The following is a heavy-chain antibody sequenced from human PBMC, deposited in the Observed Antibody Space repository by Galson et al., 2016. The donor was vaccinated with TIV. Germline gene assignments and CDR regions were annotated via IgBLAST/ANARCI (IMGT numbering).Heavy chain of an antibody. CDR1: GFTFSHSP. CDR2: LSYDGTIQ. J-gene: IGHJ5*02. Sequence: SLRLSCAASGFTFSHSPMHWVRQAPDKGLEWVAVLSYDGTIQTYEDSVKGRFTITRDKAKNTLFLQMTSLRVEDTAVYYCARVYDSYWLDPWGQGTLVSVSS. CDR3: ARVYDSYWLDP. D-gene: IGHD3-3*01. V-gene: IGHV3-30*04.